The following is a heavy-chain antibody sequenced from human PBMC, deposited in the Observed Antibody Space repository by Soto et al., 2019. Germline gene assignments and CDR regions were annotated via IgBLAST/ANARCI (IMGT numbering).Heavy chain of an antibody. J-gene: IGHJ4*02. CDR3: AKGSSGYCSGGSCYLFDY. CDR2: ISGSGGST. D-gene: IGHD2-15*01. CDR1: GFTFSSYA. V-gene: IGHV3-23*01. Sequence: GGSLRLSCAASGFTFSSYAMSWVRQAPGKGLEWVSAISGSGGSTYYADSVKGRFTISRDNSKNTLYLQMNSLRAEDTALYYCAKGSSGYCSGGSCYLFDYRGQGTLVTVSS.